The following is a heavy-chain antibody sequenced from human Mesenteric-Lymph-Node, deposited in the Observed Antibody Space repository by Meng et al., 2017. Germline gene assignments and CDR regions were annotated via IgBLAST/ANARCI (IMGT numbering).Heavy chain of an antibody. J-gene: IGHJ5*02. V-gene: IGHV1-3*01. CDR1: GYTFTSYA. CDR3: ARKWFGEFMNWFDP. D-gene: IGHD3-10*01. Sequence: QVQLVQSGAEVKKPGASVKVSCKASGYTFTSYAMHWVRQAPGQRLEWMGWINAYNGNTNYAQKLQGRVTMTTDTSTSTAYMEPRSLRSDDTAVYYCARKWFGEFMNWFDPWGQGTLVTVSS. CDR2: INAYNGNT.